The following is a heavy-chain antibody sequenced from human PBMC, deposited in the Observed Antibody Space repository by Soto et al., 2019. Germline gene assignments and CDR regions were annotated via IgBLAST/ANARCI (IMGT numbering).Heavy chain of an antibody. CDR3: ASRSYSSPTSTFDY. J-gene: IGHJ4*02. CDR1: GFTFSSYA. V-gene: IGHV3-30-3*01. Sequence: GGSLRLSCAASGFTFSSYAMHWVRQAPGKGLEWVAVISYDGSNKYYADSVKGRFTISRDNSKNTLYLQMNSLRAEDTAVYHCASRSYSSPTSTFDYWGQGTLVTVSS. CDR2: ISYDGSNK. D-gene: IGHD6-13*01.